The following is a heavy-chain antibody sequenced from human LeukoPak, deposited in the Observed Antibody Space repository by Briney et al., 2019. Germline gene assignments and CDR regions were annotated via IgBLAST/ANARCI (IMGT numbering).Heavy chain of an antibody. D-gene: IGHD3-3*01. J-gene: IGHJ4*02. CDR2: ISNDGSRK. CDR3: ARDRAWNYFDY. Sequence: GGSLRLSCAASGFTFSSYSMNWVRQAPGKGLEWVAIISNDGSRKYYAHSVEGRFTISRDNSKNTLYLQMDSLRAEDTAVYYCARDRAWNYFDYWGQGTLVTVSS. V-gene: IGHV3-30*03. CDR1: GFTFSSYS.